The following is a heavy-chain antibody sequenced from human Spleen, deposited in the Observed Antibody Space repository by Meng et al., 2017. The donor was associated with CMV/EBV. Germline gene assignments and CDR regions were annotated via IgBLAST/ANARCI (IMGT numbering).Heavy chain of an antibody. J-gene: IGHJ4*02. CDR2: ISYDGSNK. V-gene: IGHV3-30*04. CDR3: ARDGSYNLDY. Sequence: GESLKISCAASGFTFSSYAMHWVRQAPGKGLEWVAVISYDGSNKYYADSVKGRFTISRDNSKNTLYLQMNSLRAEDTAVYYCARDGSYNLDYWGQGTLVTVSS. CDR1: GFTFSSYA. D-gene: IGHD1-26*01.